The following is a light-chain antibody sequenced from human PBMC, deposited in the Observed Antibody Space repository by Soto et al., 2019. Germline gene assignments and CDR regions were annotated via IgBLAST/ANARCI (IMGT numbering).Light chain of an antibody. CDR3: QQYGSSPGT. V-gene: IGKV3-20*01. CDR1: QSVSSSY. CDR2: GAS. J-gene: IGKJ1*01. Sequence: EIVLTQSPGTLSLSPGERATLSCRASQSVSSSYLAGYQQKPGQAPRLLIYGASSRATGIPDRFSGSGSGTDFTLTISELEPEDFAVYYCQQYGSSPGTFGQGTKVEIK.